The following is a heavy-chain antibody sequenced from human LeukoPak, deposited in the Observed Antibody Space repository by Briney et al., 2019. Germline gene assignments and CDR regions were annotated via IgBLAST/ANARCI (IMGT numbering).Heavy chain of an antibody. CDR1: GFTFSIYG. J-gene: IGHJ4*02. Sequence: GRSLRLSCAASGFTFSIYGMHWVRQAPGKGLEWVAIIWYDGSKTYYADSVKGRFTISRDNSQNTLSLQMNSLRAEDTAVYYCARGIGGSCYSGFDYWGQGTLVTVSS. CDR2: IWYDGSKT. V-gene: IGHV3-33*01. D-gene: IGHD2-15*01. CDR3: ARGIGGSCYSGFDY.